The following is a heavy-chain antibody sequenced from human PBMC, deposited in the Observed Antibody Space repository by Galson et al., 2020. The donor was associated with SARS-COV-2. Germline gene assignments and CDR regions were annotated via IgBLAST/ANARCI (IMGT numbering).Heavy chain of an antibody. D-gene: IGHD5-18*01. J-gene: IGHJ6*02. Sequence: NSGGPLRLSCAASGFPFSTYSMNWVRLAPGKGLEWVSSISTSSRYTYYVDSVKGRFSISRDNPRNSLYLQMNSLRAEDTAVYYCARDEGIRGYNYGRLYYGMDVWGQGTTVTVSS. V-gene: IGHV3-21*01. CDR3: ARDEGIRGYNYGRLYYGMDV. CDR1: GFPFSTYS. CDR2: ISTSSRYT.